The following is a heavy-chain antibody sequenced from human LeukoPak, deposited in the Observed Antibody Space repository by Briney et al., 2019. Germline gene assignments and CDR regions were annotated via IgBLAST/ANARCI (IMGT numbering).Heavy chain of an antibody. V-gene: IGHV4-4*08. CDR2: IDNSGST. D-gene: IGHD6-19*01. CDR1: GGHIDSVY. CDR3: ASGAGWLIDY. J-gene: IGHJ4*02. Sequence: SETLSLTCSVSGGHIDSVYWNWIRQPPGKGLEWIGYIDNSGSTKYNPSLQSRITMSRDTSKKQFSLRLTSVTAADTAMYYCASGAGWLIDYWGQGTLVSVSS.